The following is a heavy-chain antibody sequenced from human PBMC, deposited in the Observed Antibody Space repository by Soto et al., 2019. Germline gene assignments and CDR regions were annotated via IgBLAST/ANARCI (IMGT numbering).Heavy chain of an antibody. CDR1: GFTFSSYA. D-gene: IGHD3-10*01. CDR2: ISGSGGST. J-gene: IGHJ3*02. Sequence: EVQLLESGGGLVQPGGSLRLSCAASGFTFSSYAMSWVRQAPGKGLEWVSAISGSGGSTYNADSVKGRFTISRDKSKNTLYRQMNSIRAADTAVYYCTKGIAYYYCSQREAFDTWVQGTIVTVSS. CDR3: TKGIAYYYCSQREAFDT. V-gene: IGHV3-23*01.